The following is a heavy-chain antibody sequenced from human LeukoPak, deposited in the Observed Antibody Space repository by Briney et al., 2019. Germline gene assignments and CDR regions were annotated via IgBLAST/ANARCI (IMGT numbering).Heavy chain of an antibody. J-gene: IGHJ5*02. V-gene: IGHV1-2*02. CDR3: ARVPNMVRGVISGNWFDP. Sequence: ASVKVSCKASGYTFTGYYMHWVRQAPGQGLEWMGWINPNSGGTNYAQKFQGRVTMTRDTSISTAYMELSRLRSDDTAVYYCARVPNMVRGVISGNWFDPWGQGTLVTVSS. CDR1: GYTFTGYY. D-gene: IGHD3-10*01. CDR2: INPNSGGT.